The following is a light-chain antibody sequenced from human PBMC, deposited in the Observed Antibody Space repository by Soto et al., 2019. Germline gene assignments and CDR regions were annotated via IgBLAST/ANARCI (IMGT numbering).Light chain of an antibody. J-gene: IGKJ1*01. CDR2: GAS. CDR1: QSVTSNY. CDR3: QHYVTSLTT. V-gene: IGKV3-20*01. Sequence: EIVLTQSPGALSLSPVERATLSFWASQSVTSNYLAWYQQKPGQAPRLLIFGASIRVTGIPDRFIGSGSGTDFTLTITRLEPEDFAVYYCQHYVTSLTTFGQGTKVDI.